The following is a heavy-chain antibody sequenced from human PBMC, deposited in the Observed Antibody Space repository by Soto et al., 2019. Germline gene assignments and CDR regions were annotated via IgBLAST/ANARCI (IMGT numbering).Heavy chain of an antibody. CDR2: IIPILGIA. CDR3: ATYLLGDYLTYDAFDI. J-gene: IGHJ3*02. CDR1: GGTFSSYT. V-gene: IGHV1-69*02. D-gene: IGHD4-17*01. Sequence: ASVKVSCKASGGTFSSYTISWVRQAPGQGLEWMGRIIPILGIANYAQKFQGRVTITADKSTSTAYMELSSLRSEDTAVYYCATYLLGDYLTYDAFDIWGQGTMVTVSS.